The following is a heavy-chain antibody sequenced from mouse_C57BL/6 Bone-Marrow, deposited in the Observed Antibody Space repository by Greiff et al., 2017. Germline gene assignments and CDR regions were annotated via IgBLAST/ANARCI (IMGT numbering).Heavy chain of an antibody. CDR2: IYPSDSET. V-gene: IGHV1-61*01. D-gene: IGHD1-1*01. J-gene: IGHJ1*03. CDR3: ARSLPTVVAKGYFDV. CDR1: GYTFTSYW. Sequence: VQLQESGAELVRPGSSVKLSCKASGYTFTSYWMDWVKQRPGQGLEWIGNIYPSDSETHYNQKFKDKATLTVDKSSSTAYMQLSSLTSEDSAVYYCARSLPTVVAKGYFDVWGTGTTVTVSS.